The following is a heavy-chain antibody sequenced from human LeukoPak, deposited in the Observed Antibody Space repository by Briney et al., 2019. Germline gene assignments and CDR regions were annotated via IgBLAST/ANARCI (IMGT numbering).Heavy chain of an antibody. D-gene: IGHD6-13*01. CDR1: GGSISSGGYY. CDR2: IYYSGSI. J-gene: IGHJ4*02. Sequence: PSQTLSLTCTVSGGSISSGGYYWSWIRQHPGKGLEWIGYIYYSGSIYYNPSLKSRVTISVDTSKNQFSLKLSSVTAADTAVYYCALGIAEIFDYWGQGTLVTVSS. V-gene: IGHV4-31*03. CDR3: ALGIAEIFDY.